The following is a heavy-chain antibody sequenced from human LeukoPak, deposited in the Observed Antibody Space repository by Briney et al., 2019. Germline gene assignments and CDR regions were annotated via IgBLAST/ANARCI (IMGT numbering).Heavy chain of an antibody. CDR1: GGSLSGYY. Sequence: PSETLSLTCSVYGGSLSGYYWSWIRQTPGKGLELIGEINHSGSTTYYPSFKNRVTISVDTSKNQFSLKLSSVTAADTAVYYCARHPKEYGDYDRYMDVWGKGTTVTISS. CDR2: INHSGST. D-gene: IGHD4-17*01. J-gene: IGHJ6*03. CDR3: ARHPKEYGDYDRYMDV. V-gene: IGHV4-34*01.